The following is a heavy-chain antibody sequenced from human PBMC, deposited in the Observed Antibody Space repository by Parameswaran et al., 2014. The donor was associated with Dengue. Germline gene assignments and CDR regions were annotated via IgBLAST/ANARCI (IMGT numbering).Heavy chain of an antibody. Sequence: VRQAPGKGLEWIGEINHSGSTNYNPSLKSRVTISVDTSKNQFSLKLSSVTAADTAVYYCARGLYYDFWSGPRLGYYYYGMDVWGQGTTVTVSS. D-gene: IGHD3-3*01. CDR2: INHSGST. V-gene: IGHV4-34*01. J-gene: IGHJ6*02. CDR3: ARGLYYDFWSGPRLGYYYYGMDV.